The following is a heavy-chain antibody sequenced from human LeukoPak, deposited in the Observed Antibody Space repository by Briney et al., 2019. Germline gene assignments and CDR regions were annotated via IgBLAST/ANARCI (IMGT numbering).Heavy chain of an antibody. CDR1: GFTVSSNY. Sequence: GGSLRLSCAASGFTVSSNYMSWVRQAPGKGLEWGSVIYSGGSTYYADSVKGRFTISRHNSKNTLYLQMNSLRAEDTAVYYCARGQQLDYYYYYGMDVWGQGTTVTVSS. CDR3: ARGQQLDYYYYYGMDV. J-gene: IGHJ6*02. D-gene: IGHD6-13*01. CDR2: IYSGGST. V-gene: IGHV3-53*04.